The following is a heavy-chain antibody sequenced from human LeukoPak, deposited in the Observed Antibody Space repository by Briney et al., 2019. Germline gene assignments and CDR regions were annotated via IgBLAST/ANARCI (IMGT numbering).Heavy chain of an antibody. CDR2: MNPNSGAT. Sequence: ASVKVSCKASGYTFTSYDINWLRQATGQGPEWMGWMNPNSGATGYAQKFQGRVTMTRSTSINTAYMELSSLRSEDTAVYYCARVGSNAYSSSWYPFDYWGQGTLVTVSS. V-gene: IGHV1-8*01. CDR3: ARVGSNAYSSSWYPFDY. J-gene: IGHJ4*02. CDR1: GYTFTSYD. D-gene: IGHD6-13*01.